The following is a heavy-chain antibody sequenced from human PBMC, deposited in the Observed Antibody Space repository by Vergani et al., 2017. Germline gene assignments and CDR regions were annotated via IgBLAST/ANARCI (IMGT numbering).Heavy chain of an antibody. Sequence: QVQLQESGPGLVKPPGTLSLTCAVSGDSISSNNCWTWVRQHPGKGLEWIGEICHTEDTKSSPSLMTRLTLSVDRSKRQFSLTLMSVTAADTAVYYCARSTAITTLGSLDYKFGLDIWGQGTTVSVS. V-gene: IGHV4-4*03. CDR3: ARSTAITTLGSLDYKFGLDI. J-gene: IGHJ6*02. CDR2: ICHTEDT. CDR1: GDSISSNNC. D-gene: IGHD4-23*01.